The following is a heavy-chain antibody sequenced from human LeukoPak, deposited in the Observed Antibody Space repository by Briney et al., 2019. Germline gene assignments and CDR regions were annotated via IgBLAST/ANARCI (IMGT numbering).Heavy chain of an antibody. V-gene: IGHV3-23*01. D-gene: IGHD3-16*01. Sequence: PGGSLRLSCAASGFTFSSYTMSWVRQAPGKGLEWVSTITTSDGNTYYADSVKGRFTVSRDNSKNTLYLQMNSLRAEDTAVYYCAGGGVTTPTPYYYYYGMDVWGQGTTVTVSS. CDR2: ITTSDGNT. CDR3: AGGGVTTPTPYYYYYGMDV. CDR1: GFTFSSYT. J-gene: IGHJ6*02.